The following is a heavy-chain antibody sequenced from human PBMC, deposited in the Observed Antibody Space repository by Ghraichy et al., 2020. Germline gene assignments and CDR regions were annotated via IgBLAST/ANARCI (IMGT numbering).Heavy chain of an antibody. CDR2: ISGSGGRT. CDR3: ARSISTVTSRTL. J-gene: IGHJ4*02. D-gene: IGHD4-17*01. Sequence: GESLNISCAASGFIFKNHAMSWVRQAPGTGLEWVSVISGSGGRTFYADSVQGRFTISRDNSRNTLYLQMNSLRAEDTAVYYCARSISTVTSRTLWGQGTLVTVSS. CDR1: GFIFKNHA. V-gene: IGHV3-23*01.